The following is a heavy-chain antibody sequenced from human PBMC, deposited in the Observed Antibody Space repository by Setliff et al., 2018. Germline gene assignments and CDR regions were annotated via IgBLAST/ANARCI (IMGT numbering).Heavy chain of an antibody. J-gene: IGHJ4*02. CDR3: ARVHPATIFEVVIFDY. CDR1: GFTFSSYG. Sequence: GESLKISCAASGFTFSSYGMHWVRQAPGKGLEWVAVIWYDGSNKYYADSVKGRFTISRDNAKNSLYLQMNSLRAEDTAVYYCARVHPATIFEVVIFDYWGQGTLVTVSS. D-gene: IGHD3-3*01. CDR2: IWYDGSNK. V-gene: IGHV3-33*01.